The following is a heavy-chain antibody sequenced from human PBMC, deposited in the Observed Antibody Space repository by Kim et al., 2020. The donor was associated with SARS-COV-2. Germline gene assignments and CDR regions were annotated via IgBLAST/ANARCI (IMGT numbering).Heavy chain of an antibody. CDR3: ARGRAGGVPAPVLGLGPYYDYYAMDV. V-gene: IGHV4-34*01. D-gene: IGHD2-8*02. J-gene: IGHJ6*02. CDR2: INHSGST. CDR1: GGSFSDYN. Sequence: SETLSLTCAVYGGSFSDYNWSWIRQPPGKGLEWIGEINHSGSTNVSPSVKSRITISVDTSKSQFSLRLKSMTATDTAVYYCARGRAGGVPAPVLGLGPYYDYYAMDVWGRGTPVAVSS.